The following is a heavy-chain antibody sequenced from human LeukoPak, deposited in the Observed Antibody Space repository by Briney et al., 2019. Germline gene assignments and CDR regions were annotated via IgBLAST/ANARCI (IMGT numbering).Heavy chain of an antibody. D-gene: IGHD3-10*01. V-gene: IGHV1-8*01. CDR2: MNPNSGNT. Sequence: ASVKVSCKASGYTFTSYDINWVRQATGQGGEWMGWMNPNSGNTGYAQKFQGRVTMTRNTSISTAYMELSSLRSEDTAVYYCARFNYGSGSYLLPWGQGTLVTVSS. CDR3: ARFNYGSGSYLLP. J-gene: IGHJ5*02. CDR1: GYTFTSYD.